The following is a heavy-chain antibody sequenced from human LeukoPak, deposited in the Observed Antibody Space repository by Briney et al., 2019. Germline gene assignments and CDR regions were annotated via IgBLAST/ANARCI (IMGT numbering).Heavy chain of an antibody. CDR1: GFTFSNYS. CDR3: ARDSPKGYCSSTSCYHYYYYMDV. D-gene: IGHD2-2*01. Sequence: GGSLRLSCAASGFTFSNYSMSWVRQAPGKGLEWVSSISSSSSYIYYADSVKGRFTISRDNAKNSLYLQMNSLRAEDTAVYYCARDSPKGYCSSTSCYHYYYYMDVWGKGTTVTVSS. J-gene: IGHJ6*03. V-gene: IGHV3-21*01. CDR2: ISSSSSYI.